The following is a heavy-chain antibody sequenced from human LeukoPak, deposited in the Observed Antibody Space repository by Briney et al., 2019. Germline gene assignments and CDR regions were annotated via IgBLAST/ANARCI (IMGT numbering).Heavy chain of an antibody. V-gene: IGHV3-73*01. Sequence: GGSLRLSCAASGFSFSASAVHWVRQASGKGLEWVGRIRSKTNNYATEYAVSVEGRFTISRDDSKNTVYLQMNSLKIEDTAVYYCTRLRGEKASGDYWGQGTLVTVSS. CDR2: IRSKTNNYAT. CDR1: GFSFSASA. D-gene: IGHD3-10*01. CDR3: TRLRGEKASGDY. J-gene: IGHJ4*02.